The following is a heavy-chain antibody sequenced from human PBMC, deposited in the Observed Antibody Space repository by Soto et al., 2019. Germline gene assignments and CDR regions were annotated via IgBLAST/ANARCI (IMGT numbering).Heavy chain of an antibody. Sequence: TLSLTCVVSGGPFSGDDLYWSWIRHLPGKGLVWIANVYHTGTTYYNPSLKSRVSMSVDTSQNQFSLILASVSAPDTARYFCAGYCSSSICPEDHYFALEVWGQGTTVTVSS. V-gene: IGHV4-31*02. CDR2: VYHTGTT. J-gene: IGHJ6*02. D-gene: IGHD2-2*01. CDR1: GGPFSGDDLY. CDR3: AGYCSSSICPEDHYFALEV.